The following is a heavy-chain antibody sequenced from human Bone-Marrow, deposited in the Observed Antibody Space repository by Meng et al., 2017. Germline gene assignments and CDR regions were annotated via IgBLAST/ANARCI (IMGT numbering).Heavy chain of an antibody. CDR1: GGSINSAGYY. CDR3: ARGRASCSSGGCSLGWFDP. CDR2: IYYTENT. D-gene: IGHD2-15*01. J-gene: IGHJ5*02. Sequence: QLQASCPGLVNPAQSLSLTCSVSGGSINSAGYYWSWIRQHPGKGLEWIGYIYYTENTYYNPSLKSPMTISLDKSKNQFSLKLNSVTVADTAVYYCARGRASCSSGGCSLGWFDPWGQGTLVTVSS. V-gene: IGHV4-31*01.